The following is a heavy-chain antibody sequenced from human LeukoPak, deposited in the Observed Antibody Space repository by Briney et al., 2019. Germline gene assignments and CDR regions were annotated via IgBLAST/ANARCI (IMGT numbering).Heavy chain of an antibody. CDR2: IRYDGSNK. CDR3: AKVPVVPAAMKAFDI. D-gene: IGHD2-2*01. CDR1: GFTFSSYG. V-gene: IGHV3-30*02. Sequence: GGSLRLSCAASGFTFSSYGMHWVRQAPGKGLEWVAFIRYDGSNKYYADPVKGRFTISRDNSKNTLYLQMNSLRAEDTAVYYCAKVPVVPAAMKAFDIWGQGTMVTVSS. J-gene: IGHJ3*02.